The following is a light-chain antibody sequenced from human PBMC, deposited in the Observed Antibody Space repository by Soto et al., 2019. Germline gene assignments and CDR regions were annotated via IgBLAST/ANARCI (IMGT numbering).Light chain of an antibody. Sequence: EIVLTQSPGTLSLSPGERATLSCRDSHSVSSSYLAWYQQKPGQAPRLLIYGASSRATGIPYRFSGSGSGTDFTLTISRLEPEDFAVYYCQQYGSSPQTFGQGTKVDIK. CDR2: GAS. V-gene: IGKV3-20*01. CDR3: QQYGSSPQT. J-gene: IGKJ1*01. CDR1: HSVSSSY.